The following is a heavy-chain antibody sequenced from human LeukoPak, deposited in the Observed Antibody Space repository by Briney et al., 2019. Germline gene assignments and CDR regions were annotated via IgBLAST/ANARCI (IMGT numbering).Heavy chain of an antibody. CDR2: ISSSSSTI. Sequence: GGSLRLSCAASGFTFSSYTMNWVRQAPGKGLEWVSYISSSSSTIYYADSVKGRFTISRDNAKNSLYLQMNSLRAEDTALYYCAKDRGYYDSSGREAFDIWGQGTMVTVSS. J-gene: IGHJ3*02. D-gene: IGHD3-22*01. CDR1: GFTFSSYT. CDR3: AKDRGYYDSSGREAFDI. V-gene: IGHV3-48*04.